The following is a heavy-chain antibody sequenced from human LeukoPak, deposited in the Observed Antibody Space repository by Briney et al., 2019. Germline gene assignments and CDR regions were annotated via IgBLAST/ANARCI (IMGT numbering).Heavy chain of an antibody. CDR2: IYYSGST. CDR3: ARAPYYDFWSGYPRGTDV. D-gene: IGHD3-3*01. V-gene: IGHV4-59*01. J-gene: IGHJ6*02. CDR1: GGSISSYY. Sequence: PSETLSLTCTVSGGSISSYYWSWIRQPPGKGLEWIGYIYYSGSTNYNPSLKSRVTISVDTSKNQFSLKLSSVTAADTAVYYCARAPYYDFWSGYPRGTDVWGQGTTVTVSS.